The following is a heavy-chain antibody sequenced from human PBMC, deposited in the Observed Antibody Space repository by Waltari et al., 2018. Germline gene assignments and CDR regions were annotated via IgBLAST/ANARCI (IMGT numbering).Heavy chain of an antibody. CDR1: GFTFSNAW. Sequence: EVQLVESGGGLVKPGGSLRLSCAASGFTFSNAWMSWVRQAPGKGLEWVGRIKSKTDGGTTDYAAPVKGRFTISRDDSKNTLYLQMNSLKTEDTAVYYCARHQHIVVVRHFDYWGQGTLVTVSS. CDR3: ARHQHIVVVRHFDY. D-gene: IGHD2-21*01. CDR2: IKSKTDGGTT. V-gene: IGHV3-15*01. J-gene: IGHJ4*02.